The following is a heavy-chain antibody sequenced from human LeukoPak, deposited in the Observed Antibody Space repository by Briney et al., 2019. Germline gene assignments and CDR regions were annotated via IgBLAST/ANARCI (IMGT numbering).Heavy chain of an antibody. V-gene: IGHV4-38-2*02. D-gene: IGHD3-16*02. CDR2: IFQSGST. CDR1: GYSISSPYY. Sequence: SETLSLTCTVSGYSISSPYYWGWIRQPPGEGLEWIGNIFQSGSTNYNPSLKSRVTISLDTSKNQFSLKLSSVTAADTAVYYCARDLFGVIDSDPWGQGTLVTVSS. CDR3: ARDLFGVIDSDP. J-gene: IGHJ5*02.